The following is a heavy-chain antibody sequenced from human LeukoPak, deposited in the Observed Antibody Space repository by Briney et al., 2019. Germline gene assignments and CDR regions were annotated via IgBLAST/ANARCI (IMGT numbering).Heavy chain of an antibody. CDR2: INPNSGGT. Sequence: GAPVKVSCKASGYTFTDHYIHWVRQAPGQGLEWMGRINPNSGGTNFAQKFQGRVTMTRDTSISTAYMELSGLRSDDTAMYYCARVMVSLVRGDYFYFDYWAQGTLVTVSS. D-gene: IGHD3-10*01. V-gene: IGHV1-2*06. CDR3: ARVMVSLVRGDYFYFDY. CDR1: GYTFTDHY. J-gene: IGHJ4*02.